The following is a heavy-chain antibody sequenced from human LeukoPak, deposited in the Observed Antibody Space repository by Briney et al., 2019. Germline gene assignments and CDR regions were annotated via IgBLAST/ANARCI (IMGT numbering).Heavy chain of an antibody. CDR1: GFTFSSHW. CDR3: AKDPDCSSTSCYGSAFDI. V-gene: IGHV3-74*01. J-gene: IGHJ3*02. CDR2: INNDGSST. Sequence: GGSLRLSCAASGFTFSSHWMHWVRQAPGKGLVWVSRINNDGSSTTYADSVKGRFTISRDNAKNTLYLQMNSLRAEDTAVYYCAKDPDCSSTSCYGSAFDIWGQGTMVTVSS. D-gene: IGHD2-2*01.